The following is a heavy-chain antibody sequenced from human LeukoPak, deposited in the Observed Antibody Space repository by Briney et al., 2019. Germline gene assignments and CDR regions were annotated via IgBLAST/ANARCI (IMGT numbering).Heavy chain of an antibody. V-gene: IGHV4-59*01. CDR1: GGSISSYF. CDR2: IYYSGST. Sequence: PSETLSLTCTVSGGSISSYFWSWIRQPPGKGLEWIGYIYYSGSTNYNPSIKSRVTISVDTSKNQFSLKLSSVTAADTAVYYCARDIVGADYFDYWGQGTLVTVSS. D-gene: IGHD1-26*01. CDR3: ARDIVGADYFDY. J-gene: IGHJ4*02.